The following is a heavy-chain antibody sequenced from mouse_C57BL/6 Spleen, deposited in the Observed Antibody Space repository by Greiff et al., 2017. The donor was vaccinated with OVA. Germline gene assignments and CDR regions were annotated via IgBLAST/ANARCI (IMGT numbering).Heavy chain of an antibody. CDR3: AKGDYGSSPFCY. V-gene: IGHV2-4*01. J-gene: IGHJ3*01. D-gene: IGHD1-1*01. Sequence: QVQLQQSGPGLVQPSQSLSITCTVSGFSFNSYGVHWVRQPPGKGLEWLGVILSGGSTYYNAAFISSLSISKDNSKSQVFFKMNSLQADDTAIYYCAKGDYGSSPFCYWGQGTLVTVSA. CDR2: ILSGGST. CDR1: GFSFNSYG.